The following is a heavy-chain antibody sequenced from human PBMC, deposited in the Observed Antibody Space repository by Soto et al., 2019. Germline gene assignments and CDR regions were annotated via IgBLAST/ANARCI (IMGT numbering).Heavy chain of an antibody. CDR2: ISAYNGNT. CDR1: GYTFTSYG. Sequence: ASVKVSCKASGYTFTSYGISWVRQAPGQGLEWMGWISAYNGNTNYAQKLQGRVTMTTDTSTSTAYMELRSLRSDDTAVYYCARDRVPRHPVVTLGYWGQGTLVTVS. CDR3: ARDRVPRHPVVTLGY. J-gene: IGHJ4*02. V-gene: IGHV1-18*01. D-gene: IGHD2-21*02.